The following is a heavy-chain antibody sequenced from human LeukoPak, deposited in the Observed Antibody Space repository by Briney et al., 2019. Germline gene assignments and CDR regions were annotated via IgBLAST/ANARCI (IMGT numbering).Heavy chain of an antibody. CDR1: GFTFSRDS. J-gene: IGHJ3*02. CDR2: ISSSSSYI. CDR3: AKDRSAPHMLWNALEI. D-gene: IGHD2-8*01. V-gene: IGHV3-21*01. Sequence: GGSLRLSCAASGFTFSRDSMNWVRLAPGKGLEWVSSISSSSSYIYYGDSVKGRFTISRDNAKNSLYLQMNSLRAEDTAVYYCAKDRSAPHMLWNALEIWGQGTMVTVSS.